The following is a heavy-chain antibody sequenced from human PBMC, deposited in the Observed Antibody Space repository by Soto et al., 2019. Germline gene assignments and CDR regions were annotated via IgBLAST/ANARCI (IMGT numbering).Heavy chain of an antibody. CDR3: AREFVHQNVATYYFDY. V-gene: IGHV3-33*01. CDR1: GFTFSSYG. CDR2: IWYDGSNK. Sequence: QVQLVESGGGVVQPGRSLRLSCAASGFTFSSYGMHWVRQAPGKGLEWVAVIWYDGSNKYYADSVKGRFTISRDNSKNTLYLQMNSLRAEDTAVYYCAREFVHQNVATYYFDYWGQGTLVTVSS. D-gene: IGHD5-12*01. J-gene: IGHJ4*02.